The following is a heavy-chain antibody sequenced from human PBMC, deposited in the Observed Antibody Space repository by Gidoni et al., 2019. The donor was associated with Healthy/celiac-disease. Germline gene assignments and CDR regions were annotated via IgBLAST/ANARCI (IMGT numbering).Heavy chain of an antibody. CDR2: LNSDGSIT. D-gene: IGHD3-22*01. CDR3: ARGAYYYDSRGDVFDI. Sequence: EVQLVASGGGLVQPGGSLRLSCAASGFTFSSYWMHWVRKAPGKGLVWVSRLNSDGSITSYADSVKGRFTISRDNAKNTLYLQMNSLRAEDTAVYYCARGAYYYDSRGDVFDIWGQGTMVTVSS. CDR1: GFTFSSYW. V-gene: IGHV3-74*01. J-gene: IGHJ3*02.